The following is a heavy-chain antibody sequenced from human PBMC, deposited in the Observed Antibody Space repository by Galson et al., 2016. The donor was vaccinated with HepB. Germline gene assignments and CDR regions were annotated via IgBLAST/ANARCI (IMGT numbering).Heavy chain of an antibody. CDR3: AKDEDDHSYTIDF. D-gene: IGHD5-24*01. CDR2: ISYDGNKK. CDR1: GYTFSTYA. V-gene: IGHV3-30-3*01. Sequence: SLRLSCAASGYTFSTYAMHWVRQAPGKGLEGVAVISYDGNKKYDAASVNGRFTIARDNSENTLYLQMHSLGAEDTAVYYCAKDEDDHSYTIDFWGQGTLVSVFS. J-gene: IGHJ4*02.